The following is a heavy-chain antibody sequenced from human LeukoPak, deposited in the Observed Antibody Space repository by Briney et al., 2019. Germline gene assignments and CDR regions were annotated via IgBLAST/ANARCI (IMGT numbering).Heavy chain of an antibody. V-gene: IGHV3-30*02. CDR3: AKDQHYDFWDYCDY. D-gene: IGHD3/OR15-3a*01. J-gene: IGHJ4*02. Sequence: GGSLRLSCAGSGFSFSSYGMHWVRQAPGKGLEWMAFIRYDGTNKYYADSVKGRFTISRDNSKNTLYLQMNSLRAEDTAVYYCAKDQHYDFWDYCDYWGQGTLVTVSS. CDR2: IRYDGTNK. CDR1: GFSFSSYG.